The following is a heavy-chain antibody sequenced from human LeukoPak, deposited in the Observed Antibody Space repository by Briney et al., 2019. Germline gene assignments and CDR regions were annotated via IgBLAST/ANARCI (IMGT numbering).Heavy chain of an antibody. CDR1: GGSISSSSYY. V-gene: IGHV4-39*01. Sequence: PSETLSLTCTVSGGSISSSSYYWAWIRQPPGKGLEWIGSIRYSGSTYYNPSLTSRVTISVDPSKEQFSLNLRSVTAADTAVYYCARRVLLYLGESQYYFDFWGQGALVTVSS. D-gene: IGHD3-10*01. CDR3: ARRVLLYLGESQYYFDF. CDR2: IRYSGST. J-gene: IGHJ4*02.